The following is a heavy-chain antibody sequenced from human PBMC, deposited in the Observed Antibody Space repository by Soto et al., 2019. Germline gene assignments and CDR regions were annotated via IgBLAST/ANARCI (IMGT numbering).Heavy chain of an antibody. J-gene: IGHJ4*02. CDR2: ISAYNGNT. CDR3: ATVNWGFDY. V-gene: IGHV1-18*01. CDR1: GYTFTSYG. D-gene: IGHD7-27*01. Sequence: QVQLVQSGAEVKKPGASVKVSCKASGYTFTSYGISWVRQAPGQGLEWMGWISAYNGNTNYAQKFQGRVTITADKSTSTAYMELSSLRSEDTAVYYCATVNWGFDYWGQGTLVTVSS.